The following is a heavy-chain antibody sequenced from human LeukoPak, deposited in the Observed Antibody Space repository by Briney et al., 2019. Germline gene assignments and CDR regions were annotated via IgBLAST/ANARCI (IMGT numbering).Heavy chain of an antibody. CDR3: AKDLALXGTGGGFDV. J-gene: IGHJ3*01. V-gene: IGHV3-23*01. Sequence: GGSLRLSCAASGFTFTTYAINWVRQAPGKGLEWVSGISGGGDKTYYADSVNGRFTISRDNSKNTVSLQMSSLRAEDTALYYCAKDLALXGTGGGFDVWGQGTRVAVSS. CDR1: GFTFTTYA. D-gene: IGHD6-19*01. CDR2: ISGGGDKT.